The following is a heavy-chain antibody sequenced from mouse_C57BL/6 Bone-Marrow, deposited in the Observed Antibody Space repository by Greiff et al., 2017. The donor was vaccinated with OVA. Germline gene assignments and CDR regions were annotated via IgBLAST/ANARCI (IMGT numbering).Heavy chain of an antibody. Sequence: EVMLVESGAELVRPGASVKLSCTASGFNIKDDYMHWVKQRPEQGLEWIGWIDPENGDTEYASKFQGKATITADTSSNTAYLQLSSLTSEDTAVNYCTTGYYYGSAWFAYWGQGTLVTVSA. CDR3: TTGYYYGSAWFAY. D-gene: IGHD1-1*01. CDR1: GFNIKDDY. CDR2: IDPENGDT. V-gene: IGHV14-4*01. J-gene: IGHJ3*01.